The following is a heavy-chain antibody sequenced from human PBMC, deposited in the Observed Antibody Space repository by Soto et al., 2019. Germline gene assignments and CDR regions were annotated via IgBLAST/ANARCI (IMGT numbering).Heavy chain of an antibody. Sequence: SETLSLTCAVYGGSFSGYYWSWIRQPPGKGLEWIGEINHSGSTNHNPSPTSHVNKSEDTSKNHSSLTLSSVTAADTAVYYWARGLMVRAVIIFERRFYYGMDVWGQGTTVTVSS. D-gene: IGHD3-10*01. CDR2: INHSGST. CDR3: ARGLMVRAVIIFERRFYYGMDV. V-gene: IGHV4-34*01. J-gene: IGHJ6*02. CDR1: GGSFSGYY.